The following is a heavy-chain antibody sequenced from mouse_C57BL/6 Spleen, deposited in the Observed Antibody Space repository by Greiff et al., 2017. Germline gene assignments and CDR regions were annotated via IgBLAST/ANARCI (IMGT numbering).Heavy chain of an antibody. D-gene: IGHD5-1*01. Sequence: EVKLVESGGGLVQPKGSLKLSCAASGFSFNTYAMNWVRQAPGKGLEWVARIRSKSNNYATYYADSVKDRFTISRDDSESMLYLQMNNLKTEDTAMYYCVRHDLRGFAYWGQGTLVTVSA. J-gene: IGHJ3*01. CDR2: IRSKSNNYAT. CDR1: GFSFNTYA. CDR3: VRHDLRGFAY. V-gene: IGHV10-1*01.